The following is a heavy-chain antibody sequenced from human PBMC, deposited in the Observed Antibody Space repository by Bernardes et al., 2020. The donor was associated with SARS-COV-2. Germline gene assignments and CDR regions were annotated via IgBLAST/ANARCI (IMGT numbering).Heavy chain of an antibody. Sequence: TLSLTCTVSGGSISGGSYYWSWIRQPAGKGLEWIGRIYSTGNTNYSPSLKSRVTISLDTSKNQFSLDLSSVTAADTAVYYCARVGYLDSGARNGMDVWGQGTTVTVSS. D-gene: IGHD1-26*01. V-gene: IGHV4-61*02. CDR1: GGSISGGSYY. CDR3: ARVGYLDSGARNGMDV. CDR2: IYSTGNT. J-gene: IGHJ6*02.